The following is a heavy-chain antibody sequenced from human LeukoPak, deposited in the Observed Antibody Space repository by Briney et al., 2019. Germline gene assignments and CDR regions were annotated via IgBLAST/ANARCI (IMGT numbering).Heavy chain of an antibody. Sequence: SVKVSCKASGGTXSSYAISWVRQAPGQGLEWMGRIIPILGIANYAQKFQGRVTITADKSTSTAYMELSSLRSEDTAVYYCARADNYYDSSGYWIDYWGQGTLVTVSS. J-gene: IGHJ4*02. D-gene: IGHD3-22*01. CDR1: GGTXSSYA. CDR2: IIPILGIA. CDR3: ARADNYYDSSGYWIDY. V-gene: IGHV1-69*04.